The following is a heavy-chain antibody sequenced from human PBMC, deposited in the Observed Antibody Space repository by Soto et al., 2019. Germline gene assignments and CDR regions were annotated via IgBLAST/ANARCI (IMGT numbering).Heavy chain of an antibody. Sequence: EVQLVESGGGLVKPGGSLRLSCAASGFTFSNAWMNWVRQAPGKGLEWVGRIKSKTDGGKTDYAAPVKGRFTISRDDSKNTLYLQMNSLKTEDTAVYYCTTEFLGTNTDWGQGTLVTVSS. D-gene: IGHD1-1*01. CDR1: GFTFSNAW. CDR2: IKSKTDGGKT. CDR3: TTEFLGTNTD. J-gene: IGHJ4*02. V-gene: IGHV3-15*07.